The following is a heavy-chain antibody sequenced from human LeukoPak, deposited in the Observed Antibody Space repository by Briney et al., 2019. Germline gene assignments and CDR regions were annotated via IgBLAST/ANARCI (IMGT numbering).Heavy chain of an antibody. V-gene: IGHV1-46*01. CDR1: GYTFTSYY. CDR2: FNPSDGRA. J-gene: IGHJ4*02. Sequence: ASVKVPCKASGYTFTSYYLHWVRQAPGQGLEWMGIFNPSDGRATYTQKFQGRVTMTRDTSTSTVYMDLSSLRSEDTAVYYCARQAVTTGWYFDYWGQGTLVAVSS. D-gene: IGHD4-17*01. CDR3: ARQAVTTGWYFDY.